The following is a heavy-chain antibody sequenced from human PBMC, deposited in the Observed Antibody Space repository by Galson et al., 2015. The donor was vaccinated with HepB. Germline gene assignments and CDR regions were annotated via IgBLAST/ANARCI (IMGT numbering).Heavy chain of an antibody. Sequence: SVKVSCKASGGTFSSYAISWVRQAPGQGLEWMGGIIPIFGTANYAQKFQGRVTITADESTSTAYMELSSLRSEDTAVYYCARAGDIVATNEIFDYWGQGTLVTVSS. CDR1: GGTFSSYA. V-gene: IGHV1-69*13. J-gene: IGHJ4*02. CDR2: IIPIFGTA. CDR3: ARAGDIVATNEIFDY. D-gene: IGHD5-12*01.